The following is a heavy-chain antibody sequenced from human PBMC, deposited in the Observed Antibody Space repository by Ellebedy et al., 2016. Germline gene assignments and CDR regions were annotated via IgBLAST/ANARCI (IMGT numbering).Heavy chain of an antibody. V-gene: IGHV3-33*08. J-gene: IGHJ3*02. D-gene: IGHD3-9*01. Sequence: GGSLRLSCAASGFTSSSYSISRVRYAPGQGLEWVAVIWYDGSNKYYADSVKGRFTISRDISKNTLYLQMNSLRAEDTAVYYCARDLTQRDAFEIWGQGTMVTVSS. CDR2: IWYDGSNK. CDR1: GFTSSSYS. CDR3: ARDLTQRDAFEI.